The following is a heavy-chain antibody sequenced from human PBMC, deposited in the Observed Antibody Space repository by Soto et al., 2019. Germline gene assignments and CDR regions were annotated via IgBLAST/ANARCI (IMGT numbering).Heavy chain of an antibody. CDR1: GYTLTELS. J-gene: IGHJ3*02. D-gene: IGHD3-3*01. Sequence: ASVKVSCKVSGYTLTELSMHWVRQAPGKGLEWMGGFDPEDGETIYAQKFQGRVTMTEDTSTDTAYMEPSSLRSEDTAVYYCATGFAWSGPYGVGAFDIWGQGTMVTVSS. CDR3: ATGFAWSGPYGVGAFDI. CDR2: FDPEDGET. V-gene: IGHV1-24*01.